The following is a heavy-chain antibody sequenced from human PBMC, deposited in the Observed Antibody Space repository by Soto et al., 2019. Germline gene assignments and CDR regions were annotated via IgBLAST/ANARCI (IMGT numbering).Heavy chain of an antibody. J-gene: IGHJ6*03. CDR1: GGSISSYY. D-gene: IGHD3-3*01. CDR2: IYYSGST. Sequence: SETLSLTCTVSGGSISSYYWSWIRQPPGKGLEWIGYIYYSGSTNYNPSLKSRVTISVDTSKNQFSLKLSSVTAADTAVYYCARAGYYDFCSGYYYMDVWGKGTTVTVSS. CDR3: ARAGYYDFCSGYYYMDV. V-gene: IGHV4-59*12.